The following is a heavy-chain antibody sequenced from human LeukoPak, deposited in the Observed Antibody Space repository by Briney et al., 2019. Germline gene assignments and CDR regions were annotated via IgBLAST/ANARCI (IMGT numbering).Heavy chain of an antibody. J-gene: IGHJ4*02. CDR1: GFTFSSYA. Sequence: TGGSLRLSCAASGFTFSSYAMHWVRQAPGKGLEWVAVISYDGSNKYYADSVKGRFTISRDNSKNTLYLQMNSLRAEDTAVYYCARVWDDSSGYYTSLDYWGQGTLVTVSS. V-gene: IGHV3-30-3*01. CDR3: ARVWDDSSGYYTSLDY. CDR2: ISYDGSNK. D-gene: IGHD3-22*01.